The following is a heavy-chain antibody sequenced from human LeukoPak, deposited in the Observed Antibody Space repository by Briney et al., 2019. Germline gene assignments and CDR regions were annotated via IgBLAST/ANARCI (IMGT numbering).Heavy chain of an antibody. V-gene: IGHV3-7*01. CDR3: ARDAATTPFDY. D-gene: IGHD1-26*01. Sequence: TGGSLRLSCAASGFTFSNYWTSWVRQAPGKGLEWVANIKQDGSEKYYVDSVKGRFTISRDNAKNSLYLQMNSLRAEDTAVYYCARDAATTPFDYWGQGTLVTVSS. J-gene: IGHJ4*02. CDR2: IKQDGSEK. CDR1: GFTFSNYW.